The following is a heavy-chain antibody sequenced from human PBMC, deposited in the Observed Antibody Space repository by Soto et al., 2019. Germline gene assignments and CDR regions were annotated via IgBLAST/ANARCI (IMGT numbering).Heavy chain of an antibody. V-gene: IGHV4-59*01. J-gene: IGHJ4*02. D-gene: IGHD5-18*01. Sequence: PSETLSLTCTVSGGSISSYYWSWIRQPPGKGLEWIGYIYYSGSTNYNPSLKSRVTISVDTSKNQFSLKLSSVTAADTAVYYCARVDKLWLRALDYWAREPWSPSP. CDR1: GGSISSYY. CDR2: IYYSGST. CDR3: ARVDKLWLRALDY.